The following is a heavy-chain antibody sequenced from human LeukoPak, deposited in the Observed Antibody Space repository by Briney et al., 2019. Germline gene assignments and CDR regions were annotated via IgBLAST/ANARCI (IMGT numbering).Heavy chain of an antibody. CDR2: ISGTGTTI. J-gene: IGHJ4*02. Sequence: PGGSLRLSCAASGLTFSDYYMTWIRHAPGKGLEWVSSISGTGTTIYSADSVRGRFTVSRDNARNSLFLHMNSLRAEDTAVYYCAVQITMIVVVPYFDYWGQGTLVTVSS. CDR1: GLTFSDYY. D-gene: IGHD3-22*01. CDR3: AVQITMIVVVPYFDY. V-gene: IGHV3-11*04.